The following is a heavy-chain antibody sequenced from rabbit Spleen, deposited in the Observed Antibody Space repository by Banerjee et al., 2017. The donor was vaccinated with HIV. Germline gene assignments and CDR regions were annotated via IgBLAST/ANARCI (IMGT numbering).Heavy chain of an antibody. J-gene: IGHJ4*01. CDR1: GVSLNDKDV. CDR2: IDTGSSGFT. D-gene: IGHD4-1*01. CDR3: ARDLAGVIGWNFNL. V-gene: IGHV1S45*01. Sequence: EQLEESGGGLVKPEGSLTLTCKASGVSLNDKDVMCWVRQAPGKGLEWIACIDTGSSGFTYFASWAKGRFTISKASSTTVTLQMTSLTAADTATYFCARDLAGVIGWNFNLWGPGTLVTVS.